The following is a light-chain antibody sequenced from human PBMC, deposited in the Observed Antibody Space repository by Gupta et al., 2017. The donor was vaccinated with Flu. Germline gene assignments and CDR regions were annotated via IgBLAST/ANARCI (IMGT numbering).Light chain of an antibody. CDR2: QDR. CDR1: NLGDKY. CDR3: QAGDSSNCG. J-gene: IGLJ2*01. V-gene: IGLV3-1*01. Sequence: SYALSPPPSVSVSPGQTARSACSGDNLGDKYACWYQQKPGQSPVLVIYQDRQRSAGNPERFSGSNAGNTATLTISGTQVMDEADYYCQAGDSSNCGFGGGTKLTVL.